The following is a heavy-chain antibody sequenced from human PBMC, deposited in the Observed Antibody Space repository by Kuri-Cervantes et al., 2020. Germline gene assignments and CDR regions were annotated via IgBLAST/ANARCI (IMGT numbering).Heavy chain of an antibody. V-gene: IGHV3-48*02. J-gene: IGHJ4*02. D-gene: IGHD6-13*01. CDR1: GFNFSNYS. Sequence: GESLKISCTASGFNFSNYSMNWVRQAPGKGLEWISYISSRTSTIYYADSVKGRFTISRDNAKNTLFLQMNSLRDEDTAVYYCARDADSSSSVFDYWGQGTLVTVSS. CDR3: ARDADSSSSVFDY. CDR2: ISSRTSTI.